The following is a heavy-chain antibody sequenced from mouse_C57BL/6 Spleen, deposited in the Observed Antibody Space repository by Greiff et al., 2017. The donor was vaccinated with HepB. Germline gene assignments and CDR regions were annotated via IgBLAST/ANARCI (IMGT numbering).Heavy chain of an antibody. Sequence: DVQLQESGPGLVKPSQSLSLTCTVTGYSITSGYGWNWIRQFPGNKREWMGDISYSGSTNYNPSLKSRISITRDTSKNQFFLQLNSVTTEDTATYYCARTARIKYWGQGTTLTVSS. D-gene: IGHD1-2*01. CDR3: ARTARIKY. V-gene: IGHV3-2*02. CDR2: ISYSGST. J-gene: IGHJ2*01. CDR1: GYSITSGYG.